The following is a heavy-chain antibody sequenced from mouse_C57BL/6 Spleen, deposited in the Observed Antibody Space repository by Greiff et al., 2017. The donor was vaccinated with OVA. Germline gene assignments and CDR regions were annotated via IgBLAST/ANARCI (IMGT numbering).Heavy chain of an antibody. Sequence: DVQLVESGGGLVKPGGSLKLSCAASGFTFSSYAMSWVRQTPEKRLEWVATISDGGSYTYYPDNVKGRFTISRDNAKNNLYLQMSHLKSEDTAMYYCARVNGGSSDYWGQGTTLTVSS. J-gene: IGHJ2*01. CDR1: GFTFSSYA. CDR2: ISDGGSYT. CDR3: ARVNGGSSDY. V-gene: IGHV5-4*01. D-gene: IGHD1-1*01.